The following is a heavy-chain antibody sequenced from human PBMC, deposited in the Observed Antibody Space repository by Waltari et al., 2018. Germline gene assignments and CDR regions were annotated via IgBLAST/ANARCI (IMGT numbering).Heavy chain of an antibody. Sequence: WIRQPPGQGLEWIGTISYAGTTYTNQSLRSRLTMSRDTSKNQLSLTLGSTTAADTAVYYCATYIGASVGTAAFDVWGQGTMVTVSS. D-gene: IGHD5-12*01. V-gene: IGHV4-39*01. CDR3: ATYIGASVGTAAFDV. J-gene: IGHJ3*01. CDR2: ISYAGTT.